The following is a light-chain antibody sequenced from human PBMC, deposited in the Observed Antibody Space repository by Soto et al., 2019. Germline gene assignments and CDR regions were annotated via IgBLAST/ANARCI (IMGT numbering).Light chain of an antibody. J-gene: IGLJ1*01. CDR2: AVT. Sequence: QSALTQPASVSGSPGQSITISCTGTSSDVGGYNYVSWYQQHPGKAPKLMIYAVTHRPSGVSSRFSGSKSGNTASLTISGLEAEDEAYYYCSSYASSTTLFGTGTKLTVL. CDR3: SSYASSTTL. CDR1: SSDVGGYNY. V-gene: IGLV2-14*01.